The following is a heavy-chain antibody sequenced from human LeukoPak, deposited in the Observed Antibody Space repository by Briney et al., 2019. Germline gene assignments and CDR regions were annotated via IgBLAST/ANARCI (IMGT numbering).Heavy chain of an antibody. CDR1: GFTFSSYA. D-gene: IGHD3-10*01. Sequence: GGSLRLSCAASGFTFSSYAMSWVRQAPGKGLEWVSAISDSGAYTYNADSVKGRFTISRDNSKSTLYLQMNSLRAEDTAVYYCATGYGSGSSHKNWFDPWGQGTLVTVST. V-gene: IGHV3-23*01. CDR3: ATGYGSGSSHKNWFDP. J-gene: IGHJ5*02. CDR2: ISDSGAYT.